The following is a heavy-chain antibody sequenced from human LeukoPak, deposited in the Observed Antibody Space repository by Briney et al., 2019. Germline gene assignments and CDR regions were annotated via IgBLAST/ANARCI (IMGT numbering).Heavy chain of an antibody. D-gene: IGHD5-12*01. CDR1: GFNFSGYG. V-gene: IGHV3-9*01. CDR2: ISWNSDNI. J-gene: IGHJ4*02. CDR3: ARRAFSDYDYYFDY. Sequence: GGSLRLSCGASGFNFSGYGMHWVRQAPGEGLEWVSGISWNSDNISYADSVKGRFTISTDSAKNSLYLQMNSLRAEDTALYYCARRAFSDYDYYFDYWGQGTLVTVSS.